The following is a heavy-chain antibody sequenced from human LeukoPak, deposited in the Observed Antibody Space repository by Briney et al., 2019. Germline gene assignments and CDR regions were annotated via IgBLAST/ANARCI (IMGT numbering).Heavy chain of an antibody. J-gene: IGHJ4*02. CDR2: IIPIFGTA. V-gene: IGHV1-69*05. Sequence: GSSVKVSCKASGGTFSSYTISWVRQAPGRGLEWMGGIIPIFGTANYAQKFQGRVTITTDESTSTAYMELSSLRSEDTAVYYCARGPGLQFKSYFDYWGQGTLVTVSS. D-gene: IGHD5-24*01. CDR3: ARGPGLQFKSYFDY. CDR1: GGTFSSYT.